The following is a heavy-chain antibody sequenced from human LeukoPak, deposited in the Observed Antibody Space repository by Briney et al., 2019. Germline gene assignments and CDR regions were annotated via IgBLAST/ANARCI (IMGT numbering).Heavy chain of an antibody. D-gene: IGHD3-16*02. CDR1: GFTFDDYA. Sequence: QTGGSLRLPCAASGFTFDDYAMHWVRQVPGKGLEWVAGISWNGDHVAYVDALKGRFTISRDNAKNSLYLQMNSLTDEDTALYYYAKDVSDYVWGNYRHFDSWGQGSLVTVSS. CDR3: AKDVSDYVWGNYRHFDS. V-gene: IGHV3-9*01. CDR2: ISWNGDHV. J-gene: IGHJ4*02.